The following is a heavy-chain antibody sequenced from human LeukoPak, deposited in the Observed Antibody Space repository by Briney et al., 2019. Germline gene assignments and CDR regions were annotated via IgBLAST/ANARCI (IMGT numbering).Heavy chain of an antibody. CDR3: ARLMTPLTYHCFDP. V-gene: IGHV4-34*01. Sequence: PSETLSLTCAVYGGSFSGYYWSWIRQPPGKGREWIGEINHSGSTNYNPSLKSRVTISVDTSKSQFSLKLTSVTAADTAVYHCARLMTPLTYHCFDPWGQGTLVTVSS. CDR2: INHSGST. CDR1: GGSFSGYY. D-gene: IGHD4-17*01. J-gene: IGHJ5*02.